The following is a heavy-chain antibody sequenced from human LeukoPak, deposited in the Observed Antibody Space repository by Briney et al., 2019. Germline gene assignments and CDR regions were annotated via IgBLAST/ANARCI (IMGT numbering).Heavy chain of an antibody. CDR1: GYTVSSNY. V-gene: IGHV3-66*02. CDR3: ARVGYDSSGYYYYYMDV. J-gene: IGHJ6*03. D-gene: IGHD3-22*01. Sequence: PGGSLRLSCAASGYTVSSNYMSWVRQAPGKGLEWVSVIYSGGSTYYADSVKGRFTISRDNSKNTLYLQMNSLRAEDTAVYYCARVGYDSSGYYYYYMDVWGKGTTVTVSS. CDR2: IYSGGST.